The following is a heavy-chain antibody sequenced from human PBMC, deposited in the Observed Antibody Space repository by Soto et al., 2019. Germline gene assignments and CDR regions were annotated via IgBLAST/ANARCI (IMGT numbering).Heavy chain of an antibody. D-gene: IGHD3-10*02. CDR1: GGSVSSGSYY. J-gene: IGHJ4*02. CDR2: IYYSGST. CDR3: XXXXXXXXXXYVGFDY. V-gene: IGHV4-61*01. Sequence: QVQLQESGPGLVKPSETLSLTCTVSGGSVSSGSYYWSWIRQPPGKGLEWLGYIYYSGSTNYNPSLKRRAPXXXXXXXXXXXXXXXXXXXXXXXXXXXXXXXXXXXXXYVGFDYWGQGTLVTVSS.